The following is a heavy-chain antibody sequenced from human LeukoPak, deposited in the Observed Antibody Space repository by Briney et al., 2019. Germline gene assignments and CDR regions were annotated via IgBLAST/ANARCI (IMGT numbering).Heavy chain of an antibody. CDR2: ISAYNGNT. V-gene: IGHV1-18*01. Sequence: ASVKVSCKASGYTFTSYAMNWVRQAPGQGLEWMGWISAYNGNTNYAQKLQGRVTMTTDTSTSTAYMELRSLRSDDTAVYYCARSMTTVTKAFDIWGQGTMVTVSS. CDR3: ARSMTTVTKAFDI. D-gene: IGHD4-17*01. J-gene: IGHJ3*02. CDR1: GYTFTSYA.